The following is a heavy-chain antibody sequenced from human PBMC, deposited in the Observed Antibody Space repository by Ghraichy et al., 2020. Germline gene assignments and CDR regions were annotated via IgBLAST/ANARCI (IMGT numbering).Heavy chain of an antibody. CDR3: VRESRGYSYADI. CDR1: GFTFSSYA. J-gene: IGHJ3*02. D-gene: IGHD5-18*01. Sequence: ETLSLTCAAAGFTFSSYAMSWLRQAPGEGLEWVSAINGGNTYYADSVKGRFTISRDNSRNTLFLQMNSLRAEDTAIYYCVRESRGYSYADIWGQGTMVTVSS. CDR2: INGGNT. V-gene: IGHV3-23*01.